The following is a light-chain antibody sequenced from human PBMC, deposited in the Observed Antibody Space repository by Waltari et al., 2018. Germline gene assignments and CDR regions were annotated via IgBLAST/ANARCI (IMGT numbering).Light chain of an antibody. Sequence: QSALTQPASVSGSPGQSITISCPGTSSDVGGYNYVCCYQQYPGKAPKLMSYDVSRRPSWVSNRFSGSKSGNTASLTISGLQAEDEADYYCASYTSRSTWVVGGGTKLTVL. CDR1: SSDVGGYNY. CDR3: ASYTSRSTWV. CDR2: DVS. V-gene: IGLV2-14*01. J-gene: IGLJ3*02.